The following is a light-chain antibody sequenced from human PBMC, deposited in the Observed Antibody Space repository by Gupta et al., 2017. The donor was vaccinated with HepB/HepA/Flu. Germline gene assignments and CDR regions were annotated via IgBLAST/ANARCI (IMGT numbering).Light chain of an antibody. CDR3: QVWDSSDDSAV. Sequence: SYVLTQPHSVSVAPGKTASITCGGNNIGTKGVHWYQQMPGQAPVMVIYNDSNRPSGIPDRFSGSNSGSTASLTISRVEAGDEAEYYCQVWDSSDDSAVFGGGTKLTVL. CDR2: NDS. CDR1: NIGTKG. V-gene: IGLV3-21*04. J-gene: IGLJ2*01.